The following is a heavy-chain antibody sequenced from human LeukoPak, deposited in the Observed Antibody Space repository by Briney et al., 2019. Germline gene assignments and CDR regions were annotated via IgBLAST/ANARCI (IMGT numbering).Heavy chain of an antibody. Sequence: SETLSLTCTASGGSISSYYWSWIRQPPGKGLEWIGYIYYSGSTNYNPSLKSRVTISVDTSKNQFSLKLSSVTAADTAVYYCARDNWNYGSSMDVWGQGTTVTVSS. CDR1: GGSISSYY. CDR2: IYYSGST. CDR3: ARDNWNYGSSMDV. D-gene: IGHD1-7*01. J-gene: IGHJ6*02. V-gene: IGHV4-59*01.